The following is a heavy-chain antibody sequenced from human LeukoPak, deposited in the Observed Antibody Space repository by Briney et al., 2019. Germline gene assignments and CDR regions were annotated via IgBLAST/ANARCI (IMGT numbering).Heavy chain of an antibody. CDR1: GYTFTSYA. J-gene: IGHJ5*02. CDR2: INAGNGNT. V-gene: IGHV1-3*01. CDR3: ARGLVRGVIPDWFDP. D-gene: IGHD3-10*01. Sequence: ASVKVSCKASGYTFTSYAMHWVRQAPGQRLEWMGWINAGNGNTKYSQKFQGRVTITRDTPASTAYMELSSLRSEDTAVYYCARGLVRGVIPDWFDPWGQGTLVTVSS.